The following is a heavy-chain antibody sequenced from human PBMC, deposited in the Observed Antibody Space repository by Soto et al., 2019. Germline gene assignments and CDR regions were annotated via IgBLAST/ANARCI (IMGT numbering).Heavy chain of an antibody. V-gene: IGHV3-74*01. CDR1: GFTFRSYW. D-gene: IGHD4-4*01. CDR2: ISSDGSTT. CDR3: AREEATVTSGWVVYYGMDV. J-gene: IGHJ6*02. Sequence: GGSLRLSCAASGFTFRSYWMHWLRQVPGKGLVWVSRISSDGSTTNYADSVEGRFTISRDNAKNTLDLQMNSLRAEDTAVYYCAREEATVTSGWVVYYGMDVWGQGTTVTVSS.